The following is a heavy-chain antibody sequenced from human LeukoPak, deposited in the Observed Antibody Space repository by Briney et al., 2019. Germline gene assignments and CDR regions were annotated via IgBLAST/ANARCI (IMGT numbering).Heavy chain of an antibody. D-gene: IGHD3-10*01. CDR2: MNPNSGNT. V-gene: IGHV1-8*01. J-gene: IGHJ6*02. CDR1: GYIFTNYD. CDR3: ARGPILVRGVIMADSVGGLDV. Sequence: ASVKVSCKASGYIFTNYDINWVRQATGQGPEWMAWMNPNSGNTGDAQKFRSRITLTRDTSISTAYMELSSLTSEDTAVYYCARGPILVRGVIMADSVGGLDVWGQGTTVTVSS.